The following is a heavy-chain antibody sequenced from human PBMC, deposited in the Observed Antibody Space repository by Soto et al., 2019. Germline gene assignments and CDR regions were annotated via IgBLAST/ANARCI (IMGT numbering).Heavy chain of an antibody. V-gene: IGHV3-64*01. Sequence: GGSLRLSCAASGFTFSSYAMHWVRQAPGKGLEYVSAISSNGGSTYYANSVKGRFTISRDNSKNTLYLQMGSLRAEDMAVYYCARVGPHCTNGVCYTNYYMDVWGKGTTVTSP. D-gene: IGHD2-8*01. CDR1: GFTFSSYA. CDR2: ISSNGGST. J-gene: IGHJ6*03. CDR3: ARVGPHCTNGVCYTNYYMDV.